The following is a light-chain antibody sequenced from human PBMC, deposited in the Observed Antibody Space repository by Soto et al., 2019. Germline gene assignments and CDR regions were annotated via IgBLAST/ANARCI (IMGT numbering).Light chain of an antibody. Sequence: QSVLTQPASVSGSPGQSITISCTGTSSDVGDYNYVSWYQQHPGKAPQLMIYQVSNRPSGVSSRFSGSKSGDTASLTISELQAEDEGDYLCSSYSSTYTLLFGSGTKVTVL. V-gene: IGLV2-14*01. CDR2: QVS. CDR3: SSYSSTYTLL. CDR1: SSDVGDYNY. J-gene: IGLJ1*01.